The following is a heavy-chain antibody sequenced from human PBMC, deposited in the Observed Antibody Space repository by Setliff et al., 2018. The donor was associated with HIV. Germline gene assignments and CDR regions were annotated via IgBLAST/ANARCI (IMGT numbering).Heavy chain of an antibody. CDR2: INPSGGST. Sequence: ASVKVSCKASGYTFTSYYMHWVRQAPGQGLEWMGIINPSGGSTSYAQKFQGRVTMTRDTSTNTVYMELRSLTSEDTAVFYCAREYHIEATYTRLANYFDSWGQGTLVTVSS. CDR1: GYTFTSYY. J-gene: IGHJ4*02. D-gene: IGHD6-19*01. V-gene: IGHV1-46*01. CDR3: AREYHIEATYTRLANYFDS.